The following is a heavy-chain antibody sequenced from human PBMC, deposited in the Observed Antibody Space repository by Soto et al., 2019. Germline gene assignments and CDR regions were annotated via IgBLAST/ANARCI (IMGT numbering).Heavy chain of an antibody. J-gene: IGHJ5*02. CDR2: INGDGSKT. Sequence: EVQLVESGGTLVQPGGSLRLSCAASGFTFSTFWMHWVRQAPGKGLVWVSRINGDGSKTTYADSVKGRFTISRDNAKKTVYLEMNSLRAEDTAVYYCATVATNSYNWLDPWGQGTLVTVSS. CDR1: GFTFSTFW. D-gene: IGHD5-12*01. V-gene: IGHV3-74*01. CDR3: ATVATNSYNWLDP.